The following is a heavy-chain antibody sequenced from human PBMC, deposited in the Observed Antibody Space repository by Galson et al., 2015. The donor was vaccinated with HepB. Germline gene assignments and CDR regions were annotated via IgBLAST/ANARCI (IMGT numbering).Heavy chain of an antibody. D-gene: IGHD6-19*01. CDR2: INAGNGNT. V-gene: IGHV1-3*01. J-gene: IGHJ6*02. CDR1: GYTFTSYA. Sequence: SCKASGYTFTSYAMHWVRQAPGQRLEWMGWINAGNGNTKYSQKFQGRVTITRDTSASTAYMELSSLRSEDTAVYYCARSQSNFPRGYSSGWAAGEWGMDVWGQGTTVTVSS. CDR3: ARSQSNFPRGYSSGWAAGEWGMDV.